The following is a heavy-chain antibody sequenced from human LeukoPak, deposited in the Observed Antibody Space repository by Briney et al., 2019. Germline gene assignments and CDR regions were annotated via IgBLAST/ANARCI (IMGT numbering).Heavy chain of an antibody. CDR1: GFTFDDYV. Sequence: GGSLRLSCAASGFTFDDYVMHWVRQAPGKGLEWVSSISSSSSYIYYADSVKGRFTISRDNAKNSLYLQMNSLRAEDTAVYYCARGRWAYGDYEDAFDIWGQGTMVTVSS. D-gene: IGHD4-17*01. V-gene: IGHV3-21*01. CDR2: ISSSSSYI. J-gene: IGHJ3*02. CDR3: ARGRWAYGDYEDAFDI.